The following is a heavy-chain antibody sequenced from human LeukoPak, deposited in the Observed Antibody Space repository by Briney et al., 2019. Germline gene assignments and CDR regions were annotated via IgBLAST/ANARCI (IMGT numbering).Heavy chain of an antibody. Sequence: PSETLSLTCTVSGGSISSSSYYWGWLRQPPGKGLEWIGSIYYSGSTYYNPSLKSRVTISVDTSKNHFSLRLRSVTAADTAMYYCARGTLYRGWSYYLDFWGQGSQVTVSS. CDR1: GGSISSSSYY. J-gene: IGHJ4*02. CDR3: ARGTLYRGWSYYLDF. V-gene: IGHV4-39*07. CDR2: IYYSGST. D-gene: IGHD6-19*01.